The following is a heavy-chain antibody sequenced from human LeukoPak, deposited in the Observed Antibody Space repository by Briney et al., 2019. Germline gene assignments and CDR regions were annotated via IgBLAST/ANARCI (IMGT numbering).Heavy chain of an antibody. D-gene: IGHD4-17*01. CDR1: GFTFSRYS. V-gene: IGHV3-21*01. J-gene: IGHJ5*01. CDR3: TKDPNGDYVGAFDS. CDR2: ISSSSSYI. Sequence: GGSLRLSCAASGFTFSRYSMNWVRQAPGKGLEWVSSISSSSSYIYYADSVKGRFTISRDNAKNSLYLQMNSLRAEDTAVYYCTKDPNGDYVGAFDSWGQGILVTVSS.